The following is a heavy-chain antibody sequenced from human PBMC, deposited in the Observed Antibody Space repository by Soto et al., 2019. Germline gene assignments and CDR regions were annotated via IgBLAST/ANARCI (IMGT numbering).Heavy chain of an antibody. V-gene: IGHV3-33*01. Sequence: GGSLRLSCAASGFTFSSYGMHWVRQAPGKGLEWVAVIWYDGSNKYYADSVKGRFTISRGNSKNTLYLQMNSLRAEDTAVYYCARGLTTDYYYGMDVWGQGTTVTVSS. D-gene: IGHD4-17*01. CDR2: IWYDGSNK. CDR1: GFTFSSYG. CDR3: ARGLTTDYYYGMDV. J-gene: IGHJ6*02.